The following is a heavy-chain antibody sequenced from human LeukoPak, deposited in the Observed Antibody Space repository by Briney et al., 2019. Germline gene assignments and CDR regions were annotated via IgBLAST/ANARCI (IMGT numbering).Heavy chain of an antibody. J-gene: IGHJ6*03. D-gene: IGHD6-6*01. CDR2: INPSGGST. CDR1: GYTFTSYY. Sequence: ASVKVSCKASGYTFTSYYMHWVRQAPGQGLEWMGIINPSGGSTSYAQKFQGRVTMTRGTSTSTVYMELSSLRSDDTAVYYCASFLGSSSNYYYYYMDVWGKGTTVTVSS. V-gene: IGHV1-46*01. CDR3: ASFLGSSSNYYYYYMDV.